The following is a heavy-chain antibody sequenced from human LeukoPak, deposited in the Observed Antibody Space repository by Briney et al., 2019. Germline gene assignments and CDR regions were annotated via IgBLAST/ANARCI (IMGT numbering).Heavy chain of an antibody. J-gene: IGHJ4*02. CDR2: ITGSGDDT. Sequence: GGSLRLSCAASGFTFSSYAMSWVRQTPEKGLEWVSAITGSGDDTFHADSVKGRFTISRDSSRNTLYLQMNSLRAEDTAVYHCVKGSKTSRPYYFDYWGQGALVTVSS. CDR3: VKGSKTSRPYYFDY. V-gene: IGHV3-23*01. CDR1: GFTFSSYA.